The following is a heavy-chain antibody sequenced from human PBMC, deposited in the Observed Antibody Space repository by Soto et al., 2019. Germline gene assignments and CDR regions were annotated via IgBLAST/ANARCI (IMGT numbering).Heavy chain of an antibody. CDR1: GYTFTIYA. V-gene: IGHV1-3*01. Sequence: ASVKVSCKASGYTFTIYAMHWVRQAPGQRLEWMGWINAGNGNTKYSQKFQGRVTITRDTSASTAYMELSSLRSEDTAVYYCARFVIRYFDWSSSPMDVWGQGTTVTVSS. J-gene: IGHJ6*02. CDR3: ARFVIRYFDWSSSPMDV. CDR2: INAGNGNT. D-gene: IGHD3-9*01.